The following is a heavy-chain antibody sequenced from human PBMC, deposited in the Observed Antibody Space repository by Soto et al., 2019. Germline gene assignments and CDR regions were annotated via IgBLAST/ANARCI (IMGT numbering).Heavy chain of an antibody. J-gene: IGHJ5*02. V-gene: IGHV1-18*01. CDR1: GYTFFTYD. D-gene: IGHD5-12*01. CDR3: ARHHGPTTPENWFDP. CDR2: ISTYSGDT. Sequence: ASVKVSCKASGYTFFTYDISWVRQAPGQGLEWMGWISTYSGDTKYAQKFQGRVTMTTDTSTTTAYLELRSLRSDDTAVYYCARHHGPTTPENWFDPWGQGTLVTVSS.